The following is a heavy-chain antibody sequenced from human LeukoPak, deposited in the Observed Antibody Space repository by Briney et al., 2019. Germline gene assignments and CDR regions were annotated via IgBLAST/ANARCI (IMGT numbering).Heavy chain of an antibody. CDR3: VGSDGATLYYDMDV. D-gene: IGHD5-24*01. J-gene: IGHJ6*02. CDR2: ISWNRGSI. V-gene: IGHV3-9*01. CDR1: GFTFDDYA. Sequence: GGSLRLSCAASGFTFDDYAMHWVRQAPGKGLEWVSGISWNRGSIGYADSVKGRFTISRDNAKNSLYLQMNSLRAEDTALYCCVGSDGATLYYDMDVWGQGTTVTVSS.